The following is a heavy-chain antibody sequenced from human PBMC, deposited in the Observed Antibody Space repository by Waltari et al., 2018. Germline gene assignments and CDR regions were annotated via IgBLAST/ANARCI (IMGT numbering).Heavy chain of an antibody. J-gene: IGHJ4*02. CDR3: ARDRGYYLFDY. Sequence: QLQLQESGPGLVKPSETLSLTCTVSGGSISSSSYYWGWIRQPPGKGLEWIGSIYYSGSTYYNPSLKSRVTISVDTSKNQFSLKLSSVTAADTAVYYCARDRGYYLFDYWGQGTLVTVSS. V-gene: IGHV4-39*07. D-gene: IGHD3-22*01. CDR1: GGSISSSSYY. CDR2: IYYSGST.